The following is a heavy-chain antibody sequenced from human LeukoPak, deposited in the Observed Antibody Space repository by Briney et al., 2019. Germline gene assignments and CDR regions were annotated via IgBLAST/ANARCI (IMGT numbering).Heavy chain of an antibody. D-gene: IGHD6-13*01. J-gene: IGHJ4*02. V-gene: IGHV1-2*02. CDR2: INPNSGGT. CDR1: GYTFTGYY. Sequence: ASVKVSCKASGYTFTGYYMHWVRRAPGQGLEWMGWINPNSGGTNYAQKFQGRVTMTRDTSISTAYMELSRLRSDDTAVYYCATQGTSSSWSYYFDYWGQGTLVTVSS. CDR3: ATQGTSSSWSYYFDY.